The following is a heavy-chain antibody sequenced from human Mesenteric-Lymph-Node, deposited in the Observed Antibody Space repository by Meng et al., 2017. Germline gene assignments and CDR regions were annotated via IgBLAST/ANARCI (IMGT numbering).Heavy chain of an antibody. CDR3: ARKGRGGTTGTTVGNDAFDI. J-gene: IGHJ3*02. CDR2: IYTSGST. D-gene: IGHD1-1*01. CDR1: GGSISSGSYY. V-gene: IGHV4-61*02. Sequence: SETLSLTCTVSGGSISSGSYYWSWIRQPAGKGLEWIGRIYTSGSTNYNPSLKSRVTISVDTSKNQFSLKLSSVTAADTAVYYCARKGRGGTTGTTVGNDAFDIWGQGTMVTVSS.